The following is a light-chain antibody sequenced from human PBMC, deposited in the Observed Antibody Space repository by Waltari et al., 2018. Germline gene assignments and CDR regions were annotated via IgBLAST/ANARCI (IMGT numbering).Light chain of an antibody. CDR1: SSHIGAGYD. V-gene: IGLV1-40*01. CDR2: GNS. CDR3: QSYDSSLSGYV. Sequence: QSVLTQPPSVSGAPGQRVTISCTGSSSHIGAGYDVPWYQQLPGTAPKLLIYGNSNRPSGVPDRFSGSKSGTSASLAITGLQAEDEADYYCQSYDSSLSGYVFGTGTKVTVL. J-gene: IGLJ1*01.